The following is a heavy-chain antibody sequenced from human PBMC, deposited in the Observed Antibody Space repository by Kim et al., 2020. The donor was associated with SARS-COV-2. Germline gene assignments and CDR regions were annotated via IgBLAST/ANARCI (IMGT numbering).Heavy chain of an antibody. J-gene: IGHJ4*02. CDR1: GGSISSPYY. Sequence: SQTLSLTCTVSGGSISSPYYWGWIRQPPGKGLEWIGSIYYSGSTYYNLSLNGRVTISVDTSNNHVSLKLSSVTAADTAVYYCARQHTHSSGWYGPDYWGQGTLVTVSS. CDR3: ARQHTHSSGWYGPDY. CDR2: IYYSGST. D-gene: IGHD6-19*01. V-gene: IGHV4-39*02.